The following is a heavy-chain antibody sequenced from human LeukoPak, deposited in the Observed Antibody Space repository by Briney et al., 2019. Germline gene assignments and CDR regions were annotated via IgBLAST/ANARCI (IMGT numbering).Heavy chain of an antibody. CDR2: IYYSGST. CDR3: ARVNRPTALIVRGVPPNWFDP. J-gene: IGHJ5*02. Sequence: PSETLSLTCTVSGGSISSGGYYWSWIRQPPGKGLEWIGSIYYSGSTYYNPSLKSRVTISVDTSKNQFSLKLSSVTAADTAVYYCARVNRPTALIVRGVPPNWFDPWGQGTLVTVSS. D-gene: IGHD3-10*01. CDR1: GGSISSGGYY. V-gene: IGHV4-39*07.